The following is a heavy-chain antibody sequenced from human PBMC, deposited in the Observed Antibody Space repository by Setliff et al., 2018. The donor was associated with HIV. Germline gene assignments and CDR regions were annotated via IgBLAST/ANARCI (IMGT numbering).Heavy chain of an antibody. CDR3: ARQSYYVTGSFYTDVFDL. CDR2: IYFTGSS. Sequence: SETLSLTCTVSGGSISTYYWSWIRQPPGKGLEWIGSIYFTGSSDNNPSLKSRVTLSVELSKNHFSLELTSVTAADTAVYYCARQSYYVTGSFYTDVFDLWGQGTVVTVSS. D-gene: IGHD3-10*01. V-gene: IGHV4-59*08. CDR1: GGSISTYY. J-gene: IGHJ3*01.